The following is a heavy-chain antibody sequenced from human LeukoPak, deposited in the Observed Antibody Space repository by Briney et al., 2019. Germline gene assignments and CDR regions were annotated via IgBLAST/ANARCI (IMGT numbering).Heavy chain of an antibody. CDR3: TRDPRLADY. Sequence: PGGSLRLSCAASGFTFSDYYMSWIRQAPGKGLEWVSYISSSGRTIYDADSVKGRFTISRDNAKRSLYLQMNSLRAEDTAVYYCTRDPRLADYWGQGTLVTVSS. CDR1: GFTFSDYY. J-gene: IGHJ4*02. CDR2: ISSSGRTI. V-gene: IGHV3-11*01.